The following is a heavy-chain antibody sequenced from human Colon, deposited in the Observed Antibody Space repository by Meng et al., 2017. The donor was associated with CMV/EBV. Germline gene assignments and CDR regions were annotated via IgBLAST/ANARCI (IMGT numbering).Heavy chain of an antibody. V-gene: IGHV1-2*02. CDR1: GYTFIGYY. J-gene: IGHJ4*02. CDR3: ARETLLGYFDY. CDR2: INPDSGGT. Sequence: QVQLVQSGAEGNKPGASVKTTGYTFIGYYIHWVRQAPGQGLEWLGWINPDSGGTHFAQKFQGRVIMTRDTSISTAYMEMRGLRSDDTAVYYCARETLLGYFDYWGQGTLVTVSS.